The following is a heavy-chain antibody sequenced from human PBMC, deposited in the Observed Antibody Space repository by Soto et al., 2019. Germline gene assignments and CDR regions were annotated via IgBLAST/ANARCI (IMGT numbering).Heavy chain of an antibody. Sequence: GGSLRLSCSASGFTFSIYGLHLFRQAPGKGLEWVAVISYDGSNKYYADSVKGRFTISRDDSKNTLYLQMNSLRAEDTAVYYCAKDYDILTGYYSHYFDYWGQGTLVTVSS. CDR1: GFTFSIYG. V-gene: IGHV3-30*18. CDR2: ISYDGSNK. CDR3: AKDYDILTGYYSHYFDY. J-gene: IGHJ4*02. D-gene: IGHD3-9*01.